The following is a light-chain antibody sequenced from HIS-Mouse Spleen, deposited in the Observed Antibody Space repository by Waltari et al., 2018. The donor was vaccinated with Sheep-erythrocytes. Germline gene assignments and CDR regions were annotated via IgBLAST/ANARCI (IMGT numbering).Light chain of an antibody. CDR2: QDS. CDR1: KLGYHY. Sequence: SYELTQPPSVSVSPGQTASIPCSGPKLGYHYACWYQQKPGQSPVLVIYQDSKRPSGIPERFSGSNSGNTATLTISGTQAMDEADYYCQAWDSSTAVFGGGTKLTVL. V-gene: IGLV3-1*01. J-gene: IGLJ2*01. CDR3: QAWDSSTAV.